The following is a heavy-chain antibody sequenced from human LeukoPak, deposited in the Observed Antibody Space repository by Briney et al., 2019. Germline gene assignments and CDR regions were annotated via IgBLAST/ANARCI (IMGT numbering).Heavy chain of an antibody. CDR2: INPNSGGT. V-gene: IGHV1-2*06. D-gene: IGHD2-2*01. J-gene: IGHJ6*02. Sequence: ASVKVSCKASGYTFTGYYMHWVRQAPGQGLEWMGRINPNSGGTNYAQKFQGRVTMTRDTSISTAYMELSRLRSDDTAVYYCARQRGYCSSTSCYVDYYYYYGMDVWGQGTTVTVSS. CDR3: ARQRGYCSSTSCYVDYYYYYGMDV. CDR1: GYTFTGYY.